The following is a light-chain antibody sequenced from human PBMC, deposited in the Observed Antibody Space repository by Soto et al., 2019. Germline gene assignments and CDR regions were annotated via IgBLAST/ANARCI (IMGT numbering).Light chain of an antibody. V-gene: IGLV2-14*01. CDR3: SSYTSSSTLV. Sequence: QSALTQPASVSGSPGQSITISCTGTSSDIGAYNYVSWHQQHPGKAPELMIYDVSNRPSGVSNRFSGSKSGNTASLTISGIQAEDEADYYCSSYTSSSTLVFGGGTQLTVL. J-gene: IGLJ2*01. CDR1: SSDIGAYNY. CDR2: DVS.